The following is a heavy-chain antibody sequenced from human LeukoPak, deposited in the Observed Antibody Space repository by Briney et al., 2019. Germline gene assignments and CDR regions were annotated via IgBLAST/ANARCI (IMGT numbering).Heavy chain of an antibody. V-gene: IGHV3-11*04. CDR1: GFTFNDYY. D-gene: IGHD4-23*01. CDR2: ISSTGSST. Sequence: GGSLRLSRAASGFTFNDYYMYWIRQAPGKGLEWVSYISSTGSSTYYADSVRGRFTISRDNAKNSLYLQMNSLRTDDTAVYYCARKSYGANSWYFDFCGQGTLVTVSS. CDR3: ARKSYGANSWYFDF. J-gene: IGHJ4*02.